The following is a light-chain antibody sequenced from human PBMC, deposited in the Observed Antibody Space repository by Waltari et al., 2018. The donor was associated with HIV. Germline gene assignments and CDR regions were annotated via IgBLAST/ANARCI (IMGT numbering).Light chain of an antibody. Sequence: DIVMTQSPLSLSVTPGQMASISCKSCQSLLYRDGKTYLFWYVQKPGQSPQLLMYEVSNRFSGVPGRFSGSGSGSYFTLTNSRVEADDVGLYFCMQSLQLPPTFGQGTKLEI. CDR3: MQSLQLPPT. CDR2: EVS. CDR1: QSLLYRDGKTY. J-gene: IGKJ1*01. V-gene: IGKV2D-29*02.